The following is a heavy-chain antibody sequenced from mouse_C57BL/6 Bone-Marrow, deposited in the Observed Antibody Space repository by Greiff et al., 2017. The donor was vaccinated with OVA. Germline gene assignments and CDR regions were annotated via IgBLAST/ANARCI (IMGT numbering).Heavy chain of an antibody. Sequence: EVKLVESGPELVKPGASVKMSCKASGYTFTDYNMHWVKQSHGKSLEWIGYINPNNGGTSYNQKFKGKATLTVNKSSSTAYMELRSLTSEDSAVYYCARCPYYAMDYWGQGTSVTVSS. CDR3: ARCPYYAMDY. V-gene: IGHV1-22*01. J-gene: IGHJ4*01. CDR2: INPNNGGT. CDR1: GYTFTDYN.